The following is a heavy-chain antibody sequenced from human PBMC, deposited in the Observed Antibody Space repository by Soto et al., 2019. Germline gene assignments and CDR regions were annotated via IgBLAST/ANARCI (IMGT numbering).Heavy chain of an antibody. CDR1: GYTFTGYF. Sequence: QVQLVQSGAEVKKPGASVKVSCKASGYTFTGYFMHWVRQAPGQGLEWMGWINPNRGDTNFAQKFQDWVTMTRDTSSSTAYMERSKLSSDDTAVYYGARTDCSYSLHAFYMWWQGTMVTVSS. V-gene: IGHV1-2*04. CDR2: INPNRGDT. CDR3: ARTDCSYSLHAFYM. J-gene: IGHJ3*02. D-gene: IGHD3-10*02.